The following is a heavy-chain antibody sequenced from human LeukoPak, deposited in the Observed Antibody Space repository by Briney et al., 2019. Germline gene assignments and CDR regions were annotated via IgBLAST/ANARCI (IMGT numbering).Heavy chain of an antibody. CDR1: GFTFSSYG. Sequence: QPGGSLRLSCAASGFTFSSYGMHWVRQAPGKGLEWVAVIWYDGSNKYYADSVKGRFTISRDNSKNTLYLQMNSLRAEDTAVYYCARDLDTVGYYYYGMDVWGQGTTVTVSS. CDR3: ARDLDTVGYYYYGMDV. CDR2: IWYDGSNK. J-gene: IGHJ6*02. D-gene: IGHD5-18*01. V-gene: IGHV3-33*01.